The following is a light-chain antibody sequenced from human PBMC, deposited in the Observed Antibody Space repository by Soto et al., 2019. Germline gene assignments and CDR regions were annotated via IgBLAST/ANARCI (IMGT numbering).Light chain of an antibody. CDR3: AASDDSLNGYV. CDR1: SSNIGSNT. J-gene: IGLJ1*01. V-gene: IGLV1-44*01. Sequence: QSVLTQPPSASGTPGQRLTISCSGRSSNIGSNTVNWYQQLPVTAPKLLVYSNNQRPSGVPDRFSGSKSGTSASLAISGLHSDDQTDYYCAASDDSLNGYVFGTRTKVTVL. CDR2: SNN.